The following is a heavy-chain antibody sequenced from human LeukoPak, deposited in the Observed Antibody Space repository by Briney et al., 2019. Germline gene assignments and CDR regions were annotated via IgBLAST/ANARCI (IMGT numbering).Heavy chain of an antibody. CDR2: ISGSGGST. V-gene: IGHV3-23*01. Sequence: GGSLRLSCAASGFTFSSYAMSWVRQAPGKGLECVSAISGSGGSTYYADSVKGRFTISRDNSKNTLYLQMHSLRAEDRAVYYCAKLNVCSSTSCYGGDYYYYGMDVWGKGTTVTVSS. D-gene: IGHD2-2*01. CDR3: AKLNVCSSTSCYGGDYYYYGMDV. J-gene: IGHJ6*04. CDR1: GFTFSSYA.